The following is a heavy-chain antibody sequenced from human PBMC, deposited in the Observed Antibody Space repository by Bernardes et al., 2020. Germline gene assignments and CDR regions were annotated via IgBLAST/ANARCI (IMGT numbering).Heavy chain of an antibody. D-gene: IGHD3-16*02. CDR3: ARGMPMITFGGVIVAWFDP. J-gene: IGHJ5*02. CDR2: INPNSGGT. Sequence: SVKVSCKASGYTFTGYYMHWVRQAPGQGLEWMGWINPNSGGTNYAQKFQGWVTMTRDTSISTAYMELSRLRSDDTAVYYCARGMPMITFGGVIVAWFDPWGQGTLVTVSS. CDR1: GYTFTGYY. V-gene: IGHV1-2*04.